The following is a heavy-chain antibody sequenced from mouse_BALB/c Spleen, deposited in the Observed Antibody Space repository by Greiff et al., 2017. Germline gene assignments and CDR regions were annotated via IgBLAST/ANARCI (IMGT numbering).Heavy chain of an antibody. CDR2: INPSNGGT. V-gene: IGHV1S81*02. D-gene: IGHD2-4*01. J-gene: IGHJ3*01. CDR3: TRTDYDWFAY. CDR1: GYTFTSYY. Sequence: QVQLQQSGAELVKPGASVKLSCKASGYTFTSYYMYWVKQRPGQGLEWIGGINPSNGGTNFNEKFKSKATLTVDKSSSTAYMQLSSPTSEDSAVYYCTRTDYDWFAYWGQGTLVTVSA.